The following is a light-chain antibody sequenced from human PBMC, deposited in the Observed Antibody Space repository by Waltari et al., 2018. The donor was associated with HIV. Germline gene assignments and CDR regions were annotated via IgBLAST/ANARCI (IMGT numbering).Light chain of an antibody. V-gene: IGLV1-51*01. CDR3: GTWDSRLSARV. J-gene: IGLJ3*02. Sequence: QSVLTQPPSVSAAPGQKVTISCSGSSPNIGNNSLSWYQQLPGTAPKLRIYDNNNRPSGIPDRFSGSKSGTSATLGITGRQTGDEADYYCGTWDSRLSARVFGGGTKLTVL. CDR2: DNN. CDR1: SPNIGNNS.